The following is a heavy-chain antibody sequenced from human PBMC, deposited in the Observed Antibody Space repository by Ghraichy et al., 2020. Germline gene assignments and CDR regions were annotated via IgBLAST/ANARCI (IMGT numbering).Heavy chain of an antibody. D-gene: IGHD1-26*01. Sequence: GESLNISCAASGFTFDDYGMSWVRQAPGKGLEWVSGINWNGGSTGYADSVKGRFTISRDNAKNSLYLQMNSLRAEDTALYYCARDLTNSGSYHDYWGQGTLVTVSS. V-gene: IGHV3-20*04. CDR1: GFTFDDYG. CDR3: ARDLTNSGSYHDY. CDR2: INWNGGST. J-gene: IGHJ4*02.